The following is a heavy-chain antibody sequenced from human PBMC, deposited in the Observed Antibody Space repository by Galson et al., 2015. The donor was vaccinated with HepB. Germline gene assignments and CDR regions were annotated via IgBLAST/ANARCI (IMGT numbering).Heavy chain of an antibody. J-gene: IGHJ5*02. CDR1: GFTFSSYS. V-gene: IGHV3-21*01. Sequence: SLRLSCAASGFTFSSYSMNWVRQAPGKGLEWVSSISSSSSYIYYADSVKGRFTISRDNAKNSLYLQMNSLRAEDTAVYYCARGRTFSSSLYKPARACFDPWGQRTLGTIP. D-gene: IGHD6-13*01. CDR2: ISSSSSYI. CDR3: ARGRTFSSSLYKPARACFDP.